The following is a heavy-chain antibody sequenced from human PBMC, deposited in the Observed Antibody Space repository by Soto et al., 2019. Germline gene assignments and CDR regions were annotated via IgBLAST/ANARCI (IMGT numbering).Heavy chain of an antibody. CDR1: GFTFTRYS. Sequence: GGSLRLSCAASGFTFTRYSMNWVRQAPGKGLEWVSSISSTTNYIYYGDSMKGRFTISRDNAKNSLYLGMNSLRAEDTAVYYCARESEDLTSNFDYWGQGTLVTVSS. CDR2: ISSTTNYI. CDR3: ARESEDLTSNFDY. V-gene: IGHV3-21*06. J-gene: IGHJ4*02.